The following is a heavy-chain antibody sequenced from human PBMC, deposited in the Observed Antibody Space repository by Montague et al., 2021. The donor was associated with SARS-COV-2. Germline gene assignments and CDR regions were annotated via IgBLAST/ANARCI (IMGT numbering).Heavy chain of an antibody. V-gene: IGHV4-4*02. CDR2: IYDSGST. CDR3: ASRGAGWFGSNPERFDY. CDR1: GGSISSSNW. D-gene: IGHD3-10*01. J-gene: IGHJ4*02. Sequence: SETLSLTCAVSGGSISSSNWWSWVRQPPGKGLEWIREIYDSGSTXXNPXXXSRVTISVDKSKNQFSLKLSSVTAADTAVYYCASRGAGWFGSNPERFDYWGQGTLVTVSS.